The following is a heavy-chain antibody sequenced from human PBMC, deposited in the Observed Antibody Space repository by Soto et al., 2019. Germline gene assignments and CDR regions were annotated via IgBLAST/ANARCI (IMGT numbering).Heavy chain of an antibody. J-gene: IGHJ6*03. CDR2: IYYSGST. CDR3: ARVEMEATGLYYYYMDV. D-gene: IGHD5-12*01. Sequence: SETLSLTCTVSGGSISSYYWGGIRQPPGKGLEWIGYIYYSGSTNYNPSLKSRVTISVDTSKNQFSLKLSSVTAADTAVYYCARVEMEATGLYYYYMDVWGKGTTVTVS. CDR1: GGSISSYY. V-gene: IGHV4-59*01.